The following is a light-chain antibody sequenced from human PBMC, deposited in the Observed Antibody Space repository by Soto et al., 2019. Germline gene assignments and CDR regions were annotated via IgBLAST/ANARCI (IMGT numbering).Light chain of an antibody. CDR1: SSDVGGYNY. V-gene: IGLV2-8*01. J-gene: IGLJ3*02. CDR2: EVS. CDR3: SSYTGSSNLV. Sequence: QSALTQPPSASGSPGQSVTISCTGTSSDVGGYNYVSWYQQHPGKAPKLMIYEVSKRPSGVPDRFSGSKSGNTASLTVSGLQAEDEAPYYCSSYTGSSNLVFGGGTKLTVL.